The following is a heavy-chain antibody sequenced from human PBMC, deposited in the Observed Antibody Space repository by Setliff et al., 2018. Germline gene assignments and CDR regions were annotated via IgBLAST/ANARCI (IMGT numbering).Heavy chain of an antibody. CDR2: IYYRGST. J-gene: IGHJ5*02. CDR3: ARGPYNIYDRSGYGFTNWFDP. V-gene: IGHV4-39*07. CDR1: GGSISSSGYY. Sequence: TSETLSLTCTVSGGSISSSGYYWGWIRQPPGKGLEWIGSIYYRGSTYYNPSLKSRVTMSVDASKNQFSLKLSSVTAADTAVYYCARGPYNIYDRSGYGFTNWFDPWGQGILVTVSS. D-gene: IGHD3-22*01.